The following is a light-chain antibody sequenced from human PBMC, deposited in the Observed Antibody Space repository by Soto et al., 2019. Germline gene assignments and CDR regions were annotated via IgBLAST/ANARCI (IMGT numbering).Light chain of an antibody. CDR1: QSVSGN. Sequence: EIVMTQSPGTLSVSPGERATLSCRASQSVSGNLAWYQQKPGQAPSLLIYGASTRATGIPARFSGSGSGTEFTLTISSLQSEDFAVFYCQQYNNWPRTFGQGTKVEIK. CDR2: GAS. CDR3: QQYNNWPRT. V-gene: IGKV3-15*01. J-gene: IGKJ1*01.